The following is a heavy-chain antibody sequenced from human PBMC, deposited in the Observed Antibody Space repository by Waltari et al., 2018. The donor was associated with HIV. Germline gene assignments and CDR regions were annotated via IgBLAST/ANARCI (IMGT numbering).Heavy chain of an antibody. CDR3: ARDNGSGYAEMFDS. J-gene: IGHJ5*01. V-gene: IGHV1-69*01. Sequence: QVQLVQSGAEVKKPGSSVKVSCKASGGSFSSYGISWVRQAPGQGLEWMGGFIPVFGTPNYAQKFQGRVTITADESRSTVYMGLSSLRSEDTAVYYCARDNGSGYAEMFDSLGQGTLVTVSS. CDR2: FIPVFGTP. CDR1: GGSFSSYG. D-gene: IGHD3-10*01.